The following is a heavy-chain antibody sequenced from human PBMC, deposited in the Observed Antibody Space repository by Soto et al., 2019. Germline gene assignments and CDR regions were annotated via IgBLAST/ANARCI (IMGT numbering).Heavy chain of an antibody. V-gene: IGHV1-18*01. Sequence: ASVKVSCKASGYMFVTYGINWVRQAPGQGLEWMGWISAYNGNTKYTQNLQGRVTMTTDASTSTAYMEMRSLRSDDTAVYYCAADSSVTTPGDYYYYGMDAWG. CDR2: ISAYNGNT. J-gene: IGHJ6*02. CDR1: GYMFVTYG. D-gene: IGHD4-17*01. CDR3: AADSSVTTPGDYYYYGMDA.